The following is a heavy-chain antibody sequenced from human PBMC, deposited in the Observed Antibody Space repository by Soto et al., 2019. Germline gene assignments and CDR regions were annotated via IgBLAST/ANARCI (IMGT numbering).Heavy chain of an antibody. J-gene: IGHJ5*02. CDR1: GFTFSSYG. CDR3: ARDSRGFNWFDP. CDR2: IWYDGSNK. V-gene: IGHV3-33*01. Sequence: QVQLVESGGGVVQPGRSLRLSCAASGFTFSSYGMHWVRQAPGKGLEWVAVIWYDGSNKYYADSVKGRFTISRDNSKNTLYLQMNSLRAEDTAVYYCARDSRGFNWFDPWGQGTLVTVSS.